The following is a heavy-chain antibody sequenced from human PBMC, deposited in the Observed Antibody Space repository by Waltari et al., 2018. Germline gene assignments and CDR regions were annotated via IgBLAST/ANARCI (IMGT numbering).Heavy chain of an antibody. CDR3: ARDTPAPRITGATSVDY. V-gene: IGHV4-38-2*02. CDR1: GYSLSSAYS. CDR2: IYHSGIT. J-gene: IGHJ4*02. Sequence: QVPLQESGPGLVKPSVTLSLTCSVSGYSLSSAYSWGWIRQPPGKGLEWTGSIYHSGITFYNPSLKSRVTISVDTSKNQFSLKLSSVTAADTAVYYCARDTPAPRITGATSVDYWGQGTLVTVSS. D-gene: IGHD1-20*01.